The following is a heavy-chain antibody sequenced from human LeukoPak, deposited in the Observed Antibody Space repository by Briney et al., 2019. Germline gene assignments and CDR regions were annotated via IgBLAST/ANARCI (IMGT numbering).Heavy chain of an antibody. V-gene: IGHV1-18*01. CDR3: ARQGHEYSSSLYYFDY. J-gene: IGHJ4*02. CDR2: ISAYNGNT. CDR1: GYTFTSYG. Sequence: ASVKVSCKASGYTFTSYGISWVRQAPGQGLEWMGWISAYNGNTNYAQKLQGRVTMTTDTSTSTAYMELRSLRSDDTAVYYCARQGHEYSSSLYYFDYWGQGTLVTVSS. D-gene: IGHD6-6*01.